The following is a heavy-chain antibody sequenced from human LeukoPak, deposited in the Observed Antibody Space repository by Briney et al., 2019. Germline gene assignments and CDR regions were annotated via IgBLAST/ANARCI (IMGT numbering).Heavy chain of an antibody. Sequence: ASVKVSCKASGGTFSSYAISWVRQAPGQGLEWMGRIIPILGIANYAQKFQGRVTITADKSTSTAYMELSSLRSEDTAVYYCATKVPDYYYEVDAFDIWGQGTMVTVSS. CDR3: ATKVPDYYYEVDAFDI. V-gene: IGHV1-69*04. CDR1: GGTFSSYA. CDR2: IIPILGIA. D-gene: IGHD3-22*01. J-gene: IGHJ3*02.